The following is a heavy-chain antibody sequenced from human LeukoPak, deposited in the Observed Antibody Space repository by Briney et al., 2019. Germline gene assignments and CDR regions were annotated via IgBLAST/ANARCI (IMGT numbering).Heavy chain of an antibody. CDR1: GFTFSSYA. Sequence: GGSLRLSCAASGFTFSSYAMSWVRQAPGKGLEWVAVIWYDGSNKYYADSVKGRFTISRDNSKNTLYLQMNSLRAEDTAVYYCAKGEESSYDSSGYYLNDAFDIWGQGAMVTVSS. CDR2: IWYDGSNK. J-gene: IGHJ3*02. V-gene: IGHV3-33*06. CDR3: AKGEESSYDSSGYYLNDAFDI. D-gene: IGHD3-22*01.